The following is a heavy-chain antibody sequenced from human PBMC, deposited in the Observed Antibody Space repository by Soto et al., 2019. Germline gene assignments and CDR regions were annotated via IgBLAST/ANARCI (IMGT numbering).Heavy chain of an antibody. CDR3: ARHTSKYGISDY. CDR2: IIPIFGTA. D-gene: IGHD3-9*01. CDR1: GGTFSSYA. Sequence: ASVKVSCKASGGTFSSYAISWVRQAPGQGLEWMGGIIPIFGTANYAQKFQGRVTITADESTSTAYMELSSLRSEDTAVYYCARHTSKYGISDYWGQGTLVTVSS. V-gene: IGHV1-69*13. J-gene: IGHJ4*02.